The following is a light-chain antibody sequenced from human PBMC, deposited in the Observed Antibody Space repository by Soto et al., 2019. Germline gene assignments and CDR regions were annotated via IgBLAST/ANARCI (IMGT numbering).Light chain of an antibody. CDR3: QQYGSSPPWT. V-gene: IGKV3-20*01. CDR2: GAS. Sequence: EVVLTQSPGTLYLSPGQRATLSCRAGPSGSSSYLAWYQQKPGQAPRLVLYGASSRASGIRDRFSGSGSGKHFTLTISRLEPEEFAVYYCQQYGSSPPWTLGDGTKVEI. J-gene: IGKJ1*01. CDR1: PSGSSSY.